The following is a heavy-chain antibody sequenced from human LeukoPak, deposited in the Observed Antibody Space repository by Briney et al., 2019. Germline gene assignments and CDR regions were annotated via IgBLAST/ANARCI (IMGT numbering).Heavy chain of an antibody. CDR2: VYSDSRT. D-gene: IGHD2-2*01. Sequence: GGSLRLSCAASGGTFSGNYRNWVRQAPGKGLGWVAVVYSDSRTYYTESVKGRVTISRDKSKNTLYLQMNSLRAQAPALYYCAREGQLPIPTYPYYYMAVWGKGTPVTVSS. J-gene: IGHJ6*03. CDR1: GGTFSGNY. V-gene: IGHV3-66*02. CDR3: AREGQLPIPTYPYYYMAV.